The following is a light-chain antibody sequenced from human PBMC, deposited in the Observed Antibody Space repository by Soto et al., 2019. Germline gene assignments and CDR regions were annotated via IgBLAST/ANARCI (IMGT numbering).Light chain of an antibody. CDR2: DVS. V-gene: IGLV2-14*03. CDR1: GSDVGTYNS. Sequence: QSVLTQPASVSGSPGQSSTVSFTGSGSDVGTYNSVSWYQQHPGKAPKLIIYDVSNRPSGVSNRFSGSKSGNTASLTISGLQTEDEADYYCGSYTSSSSWVFGGGTKVTVL. CDR3: GSYTSSSSWV. J-gene: IGLJ3*02.